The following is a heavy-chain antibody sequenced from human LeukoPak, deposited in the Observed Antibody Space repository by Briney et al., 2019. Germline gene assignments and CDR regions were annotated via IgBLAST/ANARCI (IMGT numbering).Heavy chain of an antibody. D-gene: IGHD3-10*01. CDR3: ARDLYYGSGGYYFDY. V-gene: IGHV3-66*01. J-gene: IGHJ4*02. CDR1: GLTVSSNY. CDR2: IYSGGRT. Sequence: GGSLRLSCAASGLTVSSNYMSWVRQAPGKGLEWVSVIYSGGRTFYADSVKGRFIISRDNSKNTLFLQTNSLRAEDTAVYYCARDLYYGSGGYYFDYWGQGTLVTVSS.